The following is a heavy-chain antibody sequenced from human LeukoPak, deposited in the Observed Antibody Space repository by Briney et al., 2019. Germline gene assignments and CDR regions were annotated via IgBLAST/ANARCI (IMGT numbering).Heavy chain of an antibody. Sequence: GGSLRLSCAASGFTFSSYAMHWVRQAPGKGLEWVAVISYDGSNKYYADSVKGRFTISRDNSKNTLYLQMNSLRAEDTAVYYCARVNEAVAGTDYWGQGTLVTVSS. V-gene: IGHV3-30-3*01. CDR3: ARVNEAVAGTDY. D-gene: IGHD6-19*01. CDR2: ISYDGSNK. J-gene: IGHJ4*02. CDR1: GFTFSSYA.